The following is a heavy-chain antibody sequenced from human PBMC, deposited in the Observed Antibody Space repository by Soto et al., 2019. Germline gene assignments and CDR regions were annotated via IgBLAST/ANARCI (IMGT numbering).Heavy chain of an antibody. CDR2: ISSHNGNT. V-gene: IGHV1-18*01. J-gene: IGHJ4*02. CDR3: ASSSIAAAGPFDY. CDR1: GSTITAYG. D-gene: IGHD6-13*01. Sequence: QVQLVQSGDEVKQPGASVKVSCKASGSTITAYGISWVRQAPGQGLEWMAWISSHNGNTYYAQNLQGRATMTPDTSTSTAYMELRSLRSDDTAVYYCASSSIAAAGPFDYWGQGALVTVSS.